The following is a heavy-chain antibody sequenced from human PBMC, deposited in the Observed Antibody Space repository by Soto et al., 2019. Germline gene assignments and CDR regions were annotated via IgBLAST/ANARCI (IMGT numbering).Heavy chain of an antibody. CDR1: GFTFSSYS. J-gene: IGHJ6*02. Sequence: GGSLRLSCAASGFTFSSYSMNWVRQAPGKGLEWVSSISSSSSYIYYADSVKGRFTISRDNAKNSLYLQMNSLRAEDTAVYYCARDFAPHYYGSGSYPIQQYPYGMDVWGQGTTVTVSS. D-gene: IGHD3-10*01. CDR3: ARDFAPHYYGSGSYPIQQYPYGMDV. V-gene: IGHV3-21*01. CDR2: ISSSSSYI.